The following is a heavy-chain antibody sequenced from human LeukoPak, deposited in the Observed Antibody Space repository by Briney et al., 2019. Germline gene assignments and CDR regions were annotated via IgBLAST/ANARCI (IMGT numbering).Heavy chain of an antibody. CDR2: IYYSGST. CDR1: GDSISTSSYY. Sequence: SETLSLTCSVSGDSISTSSYYWGWIRQPPGKGPEWIGTIYYSGSTYYNPSLTSRVTISVDTSKNQFSLKLSSVTAADTAVYYCARGVGRYYYGSGSYYMEYYFDYWGQGTLVTVSS. CDR3: ARGVGRYYYGSGSYYMEYYFDY. J-gene: IGHJ4*02. V-gene: IGHV4-39*07. D-gene: IGHD3-10*01.